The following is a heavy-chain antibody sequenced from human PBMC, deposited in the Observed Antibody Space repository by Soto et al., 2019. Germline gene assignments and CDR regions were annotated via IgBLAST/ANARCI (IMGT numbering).Heavy chain of an antibody. CDR2: IIPIFGTA. V-gene: IGHV1-69*13. CDR1: GGTFSSYA. D-gene: IGHD1-1*01. Sequence: SVKVSWKGSGGTFSSYAISWVRQAPGQGLEWMGGIIPIFGTANYAQKFQGRVTITADESTSTAYMELSSLRSEDTAVYYCARDDLELERAPGIYHYGMDVWGQGTTVTVSS. J-gene: IGHJ6*02. CDR3: ARDDLELERAPGIYHYGMDV.